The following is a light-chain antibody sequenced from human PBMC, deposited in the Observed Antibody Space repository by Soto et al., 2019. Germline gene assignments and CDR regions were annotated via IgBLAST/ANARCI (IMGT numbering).Light chain of an antibody. CDR1: SSDVGGYNY. V-gene: IGLV2-8*01. CDR3: SSYGGINNHVV. CDR2: EVT. Sequence: QSVLTQPPSASGSPGQSVTISCTGTSSDVGGYNYVSWYQQHPGKAPKLMIYEVTKRPSGVPDRFSGSKSGNTASLTVSGLQTEDEADYYCSSYGGINNHVVFGGGTKLTVL. J-gene: IGLJ2*01.